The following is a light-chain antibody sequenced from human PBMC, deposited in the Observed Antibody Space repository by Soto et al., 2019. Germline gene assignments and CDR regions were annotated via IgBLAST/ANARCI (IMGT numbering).Light chain of an antibody. J-gene: IGKJ1*01. Sequence: DIQMTQSPSSVSASVGDTVTITCRASQGINSRLGWYQQKPGRAPKLLIYDTSTLQNGVPSRFSGSGFGTDFTLTINNLQREDFADYFCQQTYSNLWTFGQGTKVDIK. V-gene: IGKV1-12*01. CDR1: QGINSR. CDR2: DTS. CDR3: QQTYSNLWT.